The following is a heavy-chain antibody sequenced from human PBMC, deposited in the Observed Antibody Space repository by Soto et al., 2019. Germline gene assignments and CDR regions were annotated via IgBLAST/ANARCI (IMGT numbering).Heavy chain of an antibody. Sequence: EVQLLESGGGLVQPGESLRLSCAASGLTFNTYGMSWVRQAPGKGLEWVSGISGGGGTTYYADSVRGRLTISRDNSHNTLFLQMNSMMADDTAVYYGAKGTTTERAFSEGCDHWGQGTLVTVSS. CDR3: AKGTTTERAFSEGCDH. CDR1: GLTFNTYG. V-gene: IGHV3-23*01. CDR2: ISGGGGTT. D-gene: IGHD4-4*01. J-gene: IGHJ5*02.